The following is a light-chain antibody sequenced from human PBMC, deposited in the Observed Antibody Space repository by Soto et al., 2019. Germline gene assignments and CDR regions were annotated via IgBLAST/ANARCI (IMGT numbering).Light chain of an antibody. CDR1: GGGVGGYNY. J-gene: IGLJ3*02. CDR3: SSYTGSATWV. V-gene: IGLV2-14*01. Sequence: QSALTQPASVSGSPGQSITISCAGTGGGVGGYNYVSWYQQHPGKAPKLMIYEVIRRPSGISNRFSGSKSGNTASLTISTLQAEDEAEYYCSSYTGSATWVFGGGTQLTVL. CDR2: EVI.